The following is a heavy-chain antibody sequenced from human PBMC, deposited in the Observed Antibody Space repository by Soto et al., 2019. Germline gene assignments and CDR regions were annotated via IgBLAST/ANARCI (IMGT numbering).Heavy chain of an antibody. J-gene: IGHJ6*02. Sequence: SETLCLTCAVSGYYISSGYYWGWIRQPPGKGLEWIGSIYHSGSTYYNPSLKSRVTISVDTSKNTLYLQMNSLRAEDTAVYYCAKAEYSSSSGYYYYGMDVWGQGTTVTVSS. V-gene: IGHV4-38-2*01. D-gene: IGHD6-6*01. CDR3: AKAEYSSSSGYYYYGMDV. CDR2: IYHSGST. CDR1: GYYISSGYY.